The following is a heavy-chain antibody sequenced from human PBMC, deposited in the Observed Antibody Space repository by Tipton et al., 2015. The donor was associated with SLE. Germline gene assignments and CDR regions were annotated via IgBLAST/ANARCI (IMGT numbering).Heavy chain of an antibody. CDR2: ISSSGSTI. V-gene: IGHV3-48*03. D-gene: IGHD6-13*01. Sequence: GSLRLACAASGFTFSSYEMNWVRQAPGKGLEWVSYISSSGSTIYYADSVKGRFTISRDNAKNSLYLQMNSLRAEDTAVYYCARTYSSSPQTFDYWGQGTLVTVS. J-gene: IGHJ4*02. CDR3: ARTYSSSPQTFDY. CDR1: GFTFSSYE.